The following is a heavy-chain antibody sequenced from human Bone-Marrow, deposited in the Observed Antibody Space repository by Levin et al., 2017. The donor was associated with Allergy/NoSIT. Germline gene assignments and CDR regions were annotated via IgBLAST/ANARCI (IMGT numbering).Heavy chain of an antibody. V-gene: IGHV1-46*01. Sequence: GESLKISCKASGYTFTSYYMHWVRQAPGQGLEWMGIINPSGGSTSYAQKFQGRVTMTRDTSTSTVYMELSSLRSEDTAVYYCARYGDYDAFDIWGQGTMVTVSS. CDR2: INPSGGST. CDR1: GYTFTSYY. J-gene: IGHJ3*02. CDR3: ARYGDYDAFDI. D-gene: IGHD4-17*01.